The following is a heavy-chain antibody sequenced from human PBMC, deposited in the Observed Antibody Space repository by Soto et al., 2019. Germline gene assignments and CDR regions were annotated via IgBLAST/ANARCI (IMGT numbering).Heavy chain of an antibody. Sequence: PGGSLRLSCAASGFTFSSYWMSWVRQAPGKGLEWVANIKQDGSEKYYVDSVKGRFTISRDNAKNSLYLQMNSLRAEDTAVYYCARAVATIRSYYYGMDVWGPGTTVTVSS. CDR3: ARAVATIRSYYYGMDV. J-gene: IGHJ6*02. CDR1: GFTFSSYW. V-gene: IGHV3-7*01. CDR2: IKQDGSEK. D-gene: IGHD5-12*01.